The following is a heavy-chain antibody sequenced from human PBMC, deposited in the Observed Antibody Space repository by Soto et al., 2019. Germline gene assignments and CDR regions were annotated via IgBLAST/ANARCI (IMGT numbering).Heavy chain of an antibody. V-gene: IGHV3-30*18. Sequence: QVQLVESGGGVVQPGRSLRLSCAASGFTFSSYGMHWVRQAPGKGLEWVAVISYDGSNKYYADSVKGRFTISRDNSKNTLYLQMNSLRAEDTAVYYCAKVGWDTLVGYGMDVWGQGTTVTVSS. CDR1: GFTFSSYG. CDR3: AKVGWDTLVGYGMDV. CDR2: ISYDGSNK. D-gene: IGHD2-21*01. J-gene: IGHJ6*02.